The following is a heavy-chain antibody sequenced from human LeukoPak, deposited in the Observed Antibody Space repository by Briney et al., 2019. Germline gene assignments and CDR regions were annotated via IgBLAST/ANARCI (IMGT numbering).Heavy chain of an antibody. J-gene: IGHJ4*02. CDR3: ARDSIAYGSGSYLHS. V-gene: IGHV3-30*04. Sequence: GGSLRLSCAAPGFTFKSYAMHWVRQAPGKALEWVAIISYDGNKQHYAESVKGRFTISSDSSRNTLFLQMNSLRAEDTAVYYCARDSIAYGSGSYLHSWGQGTLVTVSS. D-gene: IGHD3-10*01. CDR2: ISYDGNKQ. CDR1: GFTFKSYA.